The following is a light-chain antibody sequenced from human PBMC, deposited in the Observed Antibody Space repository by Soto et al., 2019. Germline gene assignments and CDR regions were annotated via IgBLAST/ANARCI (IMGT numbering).Light chain of an antibody. J-gene: IGKJ2*01. Sequence: DIQMTQSPTSLSASVGDKVTITCRASQSISTYLNWYQQKPGKAPKLLIFAASSLQSGVPSRFSGSGSGTDFTLTISDLQPEDFSTYYCQQSYSIPPYTFGLGTKLGIK. CDR2: AAS. CDR1: QSISTY. CDR3: QQSYSIPPYT. V-gene: IGKV1-39*01.